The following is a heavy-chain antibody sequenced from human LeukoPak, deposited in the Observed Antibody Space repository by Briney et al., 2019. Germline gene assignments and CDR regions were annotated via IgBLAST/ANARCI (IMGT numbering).Heavy chain of an antibody. V-gene: IGHV4-39*01. CDR3: ARLSKGRYFDYIFDY. D-gene: IGHD3-9*01. CDR2: IYYTGST. Sequence: LETLSLTCTVSGGSGDSVSSSTYYWGWIRQPPGKGLEWIGNIYYTGSTYYNPSLKSRVTMSVDTSKNQFSLKVSSVTAADTAVYYCARLSKGRYFDYIFDYWGQGTLVTVSS. J-gene: IGHJ4*02. CDR1: GGSGDSVSSSTYY.